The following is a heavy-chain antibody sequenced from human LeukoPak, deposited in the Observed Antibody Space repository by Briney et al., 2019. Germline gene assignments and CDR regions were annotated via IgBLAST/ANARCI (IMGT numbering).Heavy chain of an antibody. CDR2: INPYNDKT. V-gene: IGHV1-18*01. CDR3: ARDPSGNPYFFDY. Sequence: ASVKVSCKPSGYSFTSYGISWVRQAPGQGLEWMGWINPYNDKTSYAQKLQGRVTITTDTSTNTAYMELRSLRLDDTAVYYCARDPSGNPYFFDYWGQGTLVTVSS. D-gene: IGHD3-3*01. CDR1: GYSFTSYG. J-gene: IGHJ4*02.